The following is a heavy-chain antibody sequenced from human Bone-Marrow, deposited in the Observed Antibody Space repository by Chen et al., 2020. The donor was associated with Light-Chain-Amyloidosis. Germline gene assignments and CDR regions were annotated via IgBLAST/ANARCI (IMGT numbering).Heavy chain of an antibody. CDR2: ISYDGSKK. Sequence: QVQLVESGGGVVQPGRSLRLSCEVSGFTFSDHTVHWVRQAPAKGLEWVAGISYDGSKKDYAESVRGRLTISRDNSKDTLYLQVNSLRLEDTAVYYCARGLHSYCSGSNCYPFWWGQGTLVTVSS. D-gene: IGHD2-15*01. V-gene: IGHV3-30*04. CDR1: GFTFSDHT. J-gene: IGHJ4*02. CDR3: ARGLHSYCSGSNCYPFW.